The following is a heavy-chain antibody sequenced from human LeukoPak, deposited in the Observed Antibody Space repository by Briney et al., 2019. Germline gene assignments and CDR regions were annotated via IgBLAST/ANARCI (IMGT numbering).Heavy chain of an antibody. Sequence: ASVKVSCKASGFIFTKYGISWVRQAPGQGLEWVGWISGYDGDTNYAQKLQGRVTMTRDTSTTTVYMELRSLRSDDTAFYYCARDPSNTSGWKTWFDTWGQGTLVTVSS. CDR1: GFIFTKYG. CDR2: ISGYDGDT. V-gene: IGHV1-18*01. CDR3: ARDPSNTSGWKTWFDT. J-gene: IGHJ5*02. D-gene: IGHD6-19*01.